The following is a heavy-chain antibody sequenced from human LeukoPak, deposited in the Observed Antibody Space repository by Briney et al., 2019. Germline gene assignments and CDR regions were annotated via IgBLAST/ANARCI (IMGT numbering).Heavy chain of an antibody. Sequence: SETLSLTCTVSGGSISSGDYYWSWIRQPPGKGLEWIGYIYYSGSTYYNPSLKSRVTISVDTSKNQFSLKLSSVTAADTAVYYCARHTVTTGYYFDYWGQGTLVTVSS. J-gene: IGHJ4*02. D-gene: IGHD4-17*01. CDR1: GGSISSGDYY. CDR2: IYYSGST. V-gene: IGHV4-30-4*01. CDR3: ARHTVTTGYYFDY.